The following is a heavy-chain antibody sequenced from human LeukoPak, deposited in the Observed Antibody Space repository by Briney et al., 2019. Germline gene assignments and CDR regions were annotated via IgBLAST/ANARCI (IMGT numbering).Heavy chain of an antibody. V-gene: IGHV4-34*01. Sequence: SETLSLTCAVYGGSFSGYYWSWIRQPPGKGLEWIGEINHSGSTNYNPSLKSRVTISVDTSKNQFSLKLSSVTAADTAVYYCARVRVTTPHYYYYMDVWGKGTTVTVSS. CDR2: INHSGST. CDR3: ARVRVTTPHYYYYMDV. CDR1: GGSFSGYY. D-gene: IGHD4-17*01. J-gene: IGHJ6*03.